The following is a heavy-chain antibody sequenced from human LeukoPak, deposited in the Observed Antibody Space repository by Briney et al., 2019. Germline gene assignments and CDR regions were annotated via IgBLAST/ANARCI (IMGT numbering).Heavy chain of an antibody. D-gene: IGHD6-25*01. CDR2: INPSGGST. Sequence: ASVKVSCKASGYTLTSYYMHWVRQAPGQGLEWMGIINPSGGSTSYAQKFQGRVTMTRDTSTSTVYMELSSLRSEDTAVYYCAREGIAADDAFDIWGQGTMVTVSS. J-gene: IGHJ3*02. V-gene: IGHV1-46*01. CDR1: GYTLTSYY. CDR3: AREGIAADDAFDI.